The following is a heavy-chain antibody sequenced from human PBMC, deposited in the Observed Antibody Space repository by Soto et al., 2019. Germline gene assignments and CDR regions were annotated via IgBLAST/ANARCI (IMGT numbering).Heavy chain of an antibody. D-gene: IGHD6-13*01. Sequence: SETLSLTCAISGDSVSSNSAAWNWIRQSPSRGLEWLGRTYYRSKWYNDYAVSVKSRITINPATSKNQFSLQLNSVTPEDTAVYYCARDMLDGSSSWYYDYYYYGMDVWGQGTTVTVSS. CDR2: TYYRSKWYN. CDR3: ARDMLDGSSSWYYDYYYYGMDV. J-gene: IGHJ6*02. CDR1: GDSVSSNSAA. V-gene: IGHV6-1*01.